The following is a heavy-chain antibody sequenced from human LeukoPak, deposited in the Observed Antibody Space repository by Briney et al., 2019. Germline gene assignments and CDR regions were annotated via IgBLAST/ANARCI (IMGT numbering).Heavy chain of an antibody. CDR2: ISYDGTNK. V-gene: IGHV3-30-3*01. Sequence: GGSLRLSCAASGFTFSSYAMHWVRQAPGKGLEWVAVISYDGTNKYYADSVKGRFTISRDNSKNTLYLQMNSLRGEDTAVYYCAPHRDGSYPFDYWGQGTLVTVSS. J-gene: IGHJ4*02. CDR3: APHRDGSYPFDY. D-gene: IGHD1-26*01. CDR1: GFTFSSYA.